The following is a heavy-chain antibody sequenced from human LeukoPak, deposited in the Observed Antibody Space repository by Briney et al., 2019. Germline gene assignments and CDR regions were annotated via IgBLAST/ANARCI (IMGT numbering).Heavy chain of an antibody. Sequence: PGGSLRLSCAASGFTFSSYAMSWVRQAPGKGLEWVSAISGSGGSTYYADSVEGRFTISRDNSKNTLYLQMNSLRAEDTAVYYCARLGIHYREAGRDWFDPWGQGTLVTVSS. CDR3: ARLGIHYREAGRDWFDP. D-gene: IGHD6-19*01. CDR1: GFTFSSYA. J-gene: IGHJ5*02. V-gene: IGHV3-23*01. CDR2: ISGSGGST.